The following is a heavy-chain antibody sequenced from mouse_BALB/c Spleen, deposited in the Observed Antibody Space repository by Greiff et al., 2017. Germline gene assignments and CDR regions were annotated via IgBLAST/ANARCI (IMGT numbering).Heavy chain of an antibody. CDR2: INPGSGGT. CDR3: ARGYYFDY. Sequence: QVQLQQPGSELVRPGASVKLSCKASGYTFTSYWMHWVKQRPGQGLEWIGVINPGSGGTNYNEKFKGKATLTADKSSSTAYMQLSSLTSDDSAVYFCARGYYFDYWGQGTTLTVSS. J-gene: IGHJ2*01. V-gene: IGHV1-53*01. CDR1: GYTFTSYW.